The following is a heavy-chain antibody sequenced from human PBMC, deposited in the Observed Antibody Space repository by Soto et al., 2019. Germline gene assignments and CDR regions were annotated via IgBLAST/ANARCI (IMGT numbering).Heavy chain of an antibody. J-gene: IGHJ6*02. CDR1: GFTFSTYW. CDR2: IKEDGSAA. V-gene: IGHV3-7*05. D-gene: IGHD3-16*01. Sequence: EVQLVESGGGLVQPGGALRLSCAASGFTFSTYWMNWVRQAPGKGLEWVANIKEDGSAAYYVDSVKGRFTISRVNAKNSLYLDMNSLRGEDTAVYYCARDWGAPGRGSALGYYYHFGMDVWGQGTTVTVPS. CDR3: ARDWGAPGRGSALGYYYHFGMDV.